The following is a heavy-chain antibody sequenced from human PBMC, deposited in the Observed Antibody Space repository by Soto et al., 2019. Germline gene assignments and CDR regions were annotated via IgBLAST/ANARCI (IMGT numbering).Heavy chain of an antibody. Sequence: QVQLVESGGGVVQPGTSLRLSCAASGFTFSTYGMHWVRQAPGKGLEWVAVISYDGTSKYYADSVKGRFTISRDNSKNTLYLQMNSLRAEDTAAYYCAKRFSSGWYYFDYWGQGTLLTVSS. CDR1: GFTFSTYG. V-gene: IGHV3-30*18. CDR2: ISYDGTSK. J-gene: IGHJ4*02. CDR3: AKRFSSGWYYFDY. D-gene: IGHD6-19*01.